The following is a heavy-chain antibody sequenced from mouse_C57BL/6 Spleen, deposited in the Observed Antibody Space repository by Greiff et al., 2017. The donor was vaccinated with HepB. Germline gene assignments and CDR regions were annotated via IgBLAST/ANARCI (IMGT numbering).Heavy chain of an antibody. V-gene: IGHV5-9-1*02. CDR3: TRDMNWDLFAY. D-gene: IGHD4-1*01. CDR2: ISSGGDYI. CDR1: GFTFSSYA. J-gene: IGHJ3*01. Sequence: EVKVEESGEGLVKPGGSLKLSCAASGFTFSSYAMSWVRQTPEKRLEWVAYISSGGDYIYYADTVKGRFTISRDNARNTLYLQMSSLKSEDTAMYYCTRDMNWDLFAYWGQGTLVTVSA.